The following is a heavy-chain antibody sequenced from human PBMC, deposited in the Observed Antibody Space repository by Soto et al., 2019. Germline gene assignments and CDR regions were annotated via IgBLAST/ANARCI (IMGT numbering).Heavy chain of an antibody. Sequence: PSETLSLTCAVSAGSISSGGYSWSWIRQPPGKGLEWIGYIYHSGSTYYNPSLKSRVTISVDTSKNQFSLKLTSVTAADTAVYYCARDKITGLFDYWGQGTLVIVSS. D-gene: IGHD2-8*02. J-gene: IGHJ4*02. CDR1: AGSISSGGYS. V-gene: IGHV4-30-2*01. CDR2: IYHSGST. CDR3: ARDKITGLFDY.